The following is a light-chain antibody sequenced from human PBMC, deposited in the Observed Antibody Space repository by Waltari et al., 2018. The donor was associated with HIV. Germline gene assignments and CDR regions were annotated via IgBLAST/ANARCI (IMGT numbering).Light chain of an antibody. CDR1: SSNMGEGYD. J-gene: IGLJ2*01. CDR2: TNS. V-gene: IGLV1-40*01. CDR3: QSYDSSLSDSVV. Sequence: QSVLTQPPSVSGAPGQRVTISCPGSSSNMGEGYDVHWYQQLPGTAPKLLIYTNSERPSGVPDLFSGSKSGTSASLAITGLQADDEAHYYCQSYDSSLSDSVVFGGGTTLTVL.